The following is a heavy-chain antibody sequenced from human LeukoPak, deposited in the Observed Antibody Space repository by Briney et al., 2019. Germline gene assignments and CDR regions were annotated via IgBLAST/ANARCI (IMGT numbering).Heavy chain of an antibody. J-gene: IGHJ4*02. Sequence: PSETLSLTCAVYVGSFSGYYWSWIRQPPGKGLGWIGEINHSESTNYNPSLKSRVTISVDTPKNQFSLKLSSVTAADTAVYYCARGPDCTNGVCYLPFDYWGQGTLVTVSS. V-gene: IGHV4-34*01. CDR3: ARGPDCTNGVCYLPFDY. CDR1: VGSFSGYY. CDR2: INHSEST. D-gene: IGHD2-8*01.